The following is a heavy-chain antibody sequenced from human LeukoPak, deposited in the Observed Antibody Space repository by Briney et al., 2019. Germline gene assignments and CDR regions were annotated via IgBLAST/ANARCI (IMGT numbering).Heavy chain of an antibody. CDR1: GGSISSYY. D-gene: IGHD3-10*01. J-gene: IGHJ5*02. CDR2: IYYSGST. V-gene: IGHV4-59*01. CDR3: ARGHTMVRGVIILGLRLNWFDP. Sequence: SETLSLTCTVSGGSISSYYWSWIRQPPGKGLEWIGYIYYSGSTNYNPSLKSRVTISVDTSKNQFSLKLSSVTAADTAVYYCARGHTMVRGVIILGLRLNWFDPWGQGTLVTVSS.